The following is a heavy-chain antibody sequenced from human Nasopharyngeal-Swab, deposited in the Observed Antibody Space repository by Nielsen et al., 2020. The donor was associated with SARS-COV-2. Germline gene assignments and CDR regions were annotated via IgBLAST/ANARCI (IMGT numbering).Heavy chain of an antibody. J-gene: IGHJ6*02. D-gene: IGHD3-10*01. CDR2: INPNSGGT. CDR1: GYTFTGYY. CDR3: ARDSARYPGGMDV. V-gene: IGHV1-2*06. Sequence: ASVKVSCKASGYTFTGYYMHWVRQAPGQGLEWMGRINPNSGGTNYAQKFQGRVTMTRDTSISTAYMELSRLRSDDTAMYYCARDSARYPGGMDVWGQGTTVTVSS.